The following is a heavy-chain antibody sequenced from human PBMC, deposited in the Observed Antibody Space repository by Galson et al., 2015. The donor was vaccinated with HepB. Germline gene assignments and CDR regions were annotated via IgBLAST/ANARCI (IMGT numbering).Heavy chain of an antibody. D-gene: IGHD2-2*02. CDR3: ARDRGYCSSTSCYTDKPDY. Sequence: SLRLSCAASGFTFSSYGMHWVRQAPGKGLEWVAVIWYDGSNKYYADSVKGRFTISRDNSKNTLYLQMNSLRAEDTAVYYCARDRGYCSSTSCYTDKPDYWGQGTLVTVSS. V-gene: IGHV3-33*01. CDR1: GFTFSSYG. CDR2: IWYDGSNK. J-gene: IGHJ4*02.